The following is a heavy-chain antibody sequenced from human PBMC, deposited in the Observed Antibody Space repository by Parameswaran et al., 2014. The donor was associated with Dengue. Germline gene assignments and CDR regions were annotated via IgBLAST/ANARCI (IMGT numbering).Heavy chain of an antibody. J-gene: IGHJ4*02. V-gene: IGHV4-34*01. CDR2: INHSGST. CDR3: ARSALRRDGYNFDY. Sequence: WIRQPPGKGLEWIGEINHSGSTNYNPSLKSRVTISVDTSKNQFSLKLSSVTAADTAVYYCARSALRRDGYNFDYWGQGTLVTVSS. D-gene: IGHD5-24*01.